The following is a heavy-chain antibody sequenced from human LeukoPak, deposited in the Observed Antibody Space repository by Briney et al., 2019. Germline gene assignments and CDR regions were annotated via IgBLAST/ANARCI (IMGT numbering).Heavy chain of an antibody. Sequence: PGGSLRLSCAASGFTFANYAMRWVRQAPGKGLEWVSSISWNSGNTDYADSVKGRFTISRDNAKNSLYLQMNSLRVEDTALYYCAKSGQYCSGGTCQNWFDPWGQGTLVTVSS. CDR2: ISWNSGNT. D-gene: IGHD2-15*01. CDR3: AKSGQYCSGGTCQNWFDP. CDR1: GFTFANYA. V-gene: IGHV3-9*01. J-gene: IGHJ5*02.